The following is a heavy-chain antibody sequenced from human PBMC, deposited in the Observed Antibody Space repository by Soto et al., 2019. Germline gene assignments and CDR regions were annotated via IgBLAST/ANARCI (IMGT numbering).Heavy chain of an antibody. Sequence: GGSLRLSCAASGFTFSSYGMHWVRQAPGKGLEWVAVISYDGSNKYYADSVKGRFTISRDNSKNTLYLQMNSLRAEDTAVYYCAKDGRSAPFDPWGQGTLVTVSS. CDR2: ISYDGSNK. J-gene: IGHJ5*02. D-gene: IGHD2-15*01. V-gene: IGHV3-30*18. CDR3: AKDGRSAPFDP. CDR1: GFTFSSYG.